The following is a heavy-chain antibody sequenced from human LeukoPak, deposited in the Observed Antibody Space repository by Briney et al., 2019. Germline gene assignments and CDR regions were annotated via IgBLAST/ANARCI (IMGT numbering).Heavy chain of an antibody. Sequence: GGSLRLSCAASGFTFSRYAMSWVRQAPGKGLEWVSGITGGAHSAYYADSGKGRFTISRDNSKHTLYLQMNSLRAEDTAVYYCAKDVRVWLREYYFDFWGQGNLVSVSS. J-gene: IGHJ4*02. V-gene: IGHV3-23*01. CDR1: GFTFSRYA. CDR3: AKDVRVWLREYYFDF. CDR2: ITGGAHSA. D-gene: IGHD5-12*01.